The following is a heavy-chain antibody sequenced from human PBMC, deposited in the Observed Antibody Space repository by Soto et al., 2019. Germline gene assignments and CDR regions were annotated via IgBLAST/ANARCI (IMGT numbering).Heavy chain of an antibody. D-gene: IGHD3-10*01. J-gene: IGHJ4*02. Sequence: QVQLVQSGAEVKRPGSSVKVSCKASGDTFTFYSINWVRQAPGLGLEWMGRINPILSMSNYAQRFQGRGTMTADKSTRTAYMELSSLRSEDTATYYCASSYGSGYRAFDYWGQGALVTVSS. CDR1: GDTFTFYS. V-gene: IGHV1-69*02. CDR2: INPILSMS. CDR3: ASSYGSGYRAFDY.